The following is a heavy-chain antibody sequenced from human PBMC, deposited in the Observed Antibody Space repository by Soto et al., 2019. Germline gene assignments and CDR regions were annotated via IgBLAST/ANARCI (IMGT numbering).Heavy chain of an antibody. J-gene: IGHJ4*02. CDR3: ARGRSDYDSSGYYFPGY. D-gene: IGHD3-22*01. CDR1: GGSFSGYY. CDR2: INHSGST. V-gene: IGHV4-34*01. Sequence: SETLSLTCAVYGGSFSGYYWSWIRQPPGKGLEWIGEINHSGSTNYNPSLKSRVTISVDTSKNQFSLKLSSVTAADTAVYYCARGRSDYDSSGYYFPGYWGQGTLVTVSS.